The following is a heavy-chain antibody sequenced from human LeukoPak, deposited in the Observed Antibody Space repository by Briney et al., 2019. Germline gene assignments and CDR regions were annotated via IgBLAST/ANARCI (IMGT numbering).Heavy chain of an antibody. Sequence: GGSLRLSCAASGFTFSSYEMNWVRQAPGKGLEWVSYISSSGSTIYYADSVKGRFTIARDNSKNTLYLQMNGLRAEDTALYYCAKVKGKDGVRDAYDIWGQGTMVTVSS. J-gene: IGHJ3*02. CDR3: AKVKGKDGVRDAYDI. V-gene: IGHV3-48*03. CDR2: ISSSGSTI. D-gene: IGHD1-1*01. CDR1: GFTFSSYE.